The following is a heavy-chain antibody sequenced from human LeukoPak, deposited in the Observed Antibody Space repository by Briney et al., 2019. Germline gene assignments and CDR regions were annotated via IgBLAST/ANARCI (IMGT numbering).Heavy chain of an antibody. J-gene: IGHJ4*02. D-gene: IGHD2-8*01. V-gene: IGHV5-51*01. Sequence: GESLKISCNGSGSSFTSYWIGWVRQMPGKGLEWMGIIYPGGSDSRYSPSFQGQVTISADKSISTAYLQWSSLKVSDTAMYYCARRGVYCTNGVCSDRYYFDYWGQGTLVTVSS. CDR2: IYPGGSDS. CDR1: GSSFTSYW. CDR3: ARRGVYCTNGVCSDRYYFDY.